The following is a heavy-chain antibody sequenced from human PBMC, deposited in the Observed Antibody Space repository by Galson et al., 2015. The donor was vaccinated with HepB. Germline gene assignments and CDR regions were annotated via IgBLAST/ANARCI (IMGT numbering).Heavy chain of an antibody. CDR2: ISYDGSNK. D-gene: IGHD5-18*01. V-gene: IGHV3-30*18. CDR3: AKDQSPGYSYGFDY. J-gene: IGHJ4*02. Sequence: SLRLSCAASGFTFSSYGMHWVRQAPGKGLEWVAVISYDGSNKYYADSVKGRFTISRDNSKNTLYLQMNSLRAEDTAVYYCAKDQSPGYSYGFDYWGQGTLVTVSS. CDR1: GFTFSSYG.